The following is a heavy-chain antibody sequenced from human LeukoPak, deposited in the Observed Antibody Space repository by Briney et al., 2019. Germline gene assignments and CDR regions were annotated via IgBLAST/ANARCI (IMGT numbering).Heavy chain of an antibody. CDR3: ARDHDYGGVPYYFDY. V-gene: IGHV4-4*07. Sequence: PSETLSLTCSVSRGSINNYYWSWIRQPAGKGLEWIGRIYTSGSTNYNPSLQSRVTMSVDTSKNQFSLKLNSVTAADTAVYYCARDHDYGGVPYYFDYWGQGTLVTVSS. CDR2: IYTSGST. D-gene: IGHD4-23*01. J-gene: IGHJ4*02. CDR1: RGSINNYY.